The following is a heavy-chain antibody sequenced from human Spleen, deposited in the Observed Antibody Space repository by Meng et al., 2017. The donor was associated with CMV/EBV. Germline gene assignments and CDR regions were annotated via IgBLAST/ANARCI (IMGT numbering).Heavy chain of an antibody. D-gene: IGHD2-2*01. Sequence: SYAISWVRQAPGQGLEWMGGIIPIFGTANYAQKFQGRVTITTDESTSTAYMELSSLRSEDTAVYYCARDRRDCSSTSCYVTWYFDLWGRGTLVTVSS. CDR2: IIPIFGTA. CDR3: ARDRRDCSSTSCYVTWYFDL. V-gene: IGHV1-69*05. J-gene: IGHJ2*01. CDR1: SYA.